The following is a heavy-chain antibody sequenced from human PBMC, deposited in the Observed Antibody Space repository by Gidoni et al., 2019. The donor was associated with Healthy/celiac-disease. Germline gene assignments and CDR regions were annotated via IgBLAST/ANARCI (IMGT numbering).Heavy chain of an antibody. V-gene: IGHV3-7*03. Sequence: YWVSWARQVPGKGLEWVANIKQDGSEKYYVDSVKGRFTISRDNAKNSLYLQMNSLRAEDTAVYYCARDLVRTYYYYGMDVWGQGTTVTVSS. CDR3: ARDLVRTYYYYGMDV. J-gene: IGHJ6*02. D-gene: IGHD6-13*01. CDR1: YW. CDR2: IKQDGSEK.